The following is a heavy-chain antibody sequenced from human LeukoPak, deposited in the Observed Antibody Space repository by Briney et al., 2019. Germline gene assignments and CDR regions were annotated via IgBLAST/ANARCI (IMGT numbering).Heavy chain of an antibody. Sequence: SETLFLTCAVYGGSFSGYYWSWIRQPPGKGLEWIGEINHSGSTNYNPSLKSRVTISVDKSKNQFSLKLSSVTAADTAVYYCARVRKVLRYFDWHGWFDPWGQGTLVTVSS. CDR1: GGSFSGYY. CDR2: INHSGST. CDR3: ARVRKVLRYFDWHGWFDP. V-gene: IGHV4-34*01. D-gene: IGHD3-9*01. J-gene: IGHJ5*02.